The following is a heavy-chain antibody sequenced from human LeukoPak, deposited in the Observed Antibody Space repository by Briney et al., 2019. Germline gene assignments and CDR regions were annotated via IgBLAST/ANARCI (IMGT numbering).Heavy chain of an antibody. CDR1: GGSISSYY. V-gene: IGHV4-59*01. CDR2: IYYSGST. J-gene: IGHJ3*02. CDR3: ARERADAFDI. Sequence: SETLSLTCTVPGGSISSYYWSWIRQPPGKGLEWIGYIYYSGSTNYNPSLKSRVTISVDTSKNQFSLKLSSVTAADTAVYYCARERADAFDIWGQGTMVTVSS.